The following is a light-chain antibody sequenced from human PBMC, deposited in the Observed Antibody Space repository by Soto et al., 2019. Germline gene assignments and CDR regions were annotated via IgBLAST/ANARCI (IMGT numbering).Light chain of an antibody. Sequence: QLVLTQPPSASGTPGQRVTISCSGGTSNVGSRTVNWYQHLPPTAPKLLIHRNNQRPSGVSDRFSGSKSDTSASLAISGLQSEDEADYYCAAWDDSLRTFVFGGGTKLTVL. CDR3: AAWDDSLRTFV. J-gene: IGLJ2*01. CDR2: RNN. V-gene: IGLV1-44*01. CDR1: TSNVGSRT.